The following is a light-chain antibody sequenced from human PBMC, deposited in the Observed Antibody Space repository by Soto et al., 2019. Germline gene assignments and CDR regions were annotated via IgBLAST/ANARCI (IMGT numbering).Light chain of an antibody. V-gene: IGLV1-40*01. CDR3: RGYDSSLSGHVV. J-gene: IGLJ2*01. CDR1: SSNIGAGYD. CDR2: GNS. Sequence: QSVLTQPPSVSGAPGQRVTISCTGSSSNIGAGYDVHWYQQLPGTAPKLLIYGNSNRPSGVPDRFSGSKSGTSASLAITGLQAEDEADYYWRGYDSSLSGHVVFGGGTKLTVL.